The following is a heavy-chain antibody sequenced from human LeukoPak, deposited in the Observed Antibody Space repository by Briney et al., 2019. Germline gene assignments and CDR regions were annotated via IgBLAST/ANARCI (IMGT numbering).Heavy chain of an antibody. CDR1: GGSISSSSYY. Sequence: SSETLSLTCTVSGGSISSSSYYWGWIRQPPGKGLEWIGYIYYSGSTYYNPSLKSRVTISIDTSKNQFSLKLSSVTAADTAVYYCARDHRTTGWYFDLWGRGTLVTVSS. D-gene: IGHD1-1*01. CDR3: ARDHRTTGWYFDL. V-gene: IGHV4-39*07. J-gene: IGHJ2*01. CDR2: IYYSGST.